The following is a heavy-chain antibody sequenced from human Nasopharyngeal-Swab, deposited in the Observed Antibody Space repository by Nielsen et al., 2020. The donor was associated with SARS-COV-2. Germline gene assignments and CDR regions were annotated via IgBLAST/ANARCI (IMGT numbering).Heavy chain of an antibody. V-gene: IGHV1-69*01. D-gene: IGHD6-13*01. J-gene: IGHJ4*02. CDR3: ARGYSSSWQGYYFDY. CDR2: IIPIFGTA. Sequence: WVRQAPGQGLEWMGGIIPIFGTANYAQKFQGRVTITADESTSTAYMELSSLRSEDTAVYYCARGYSSSWQGYYFDYWGQGTLVTSPQ.